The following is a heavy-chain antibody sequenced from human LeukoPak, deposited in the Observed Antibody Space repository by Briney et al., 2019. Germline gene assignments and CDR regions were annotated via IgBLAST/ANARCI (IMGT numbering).Heavy chain of an antibody. CDR2: MSYSGST. Sequence: SETLSLTCTVSGGSISSSSYYWGWIRQPPGKGLEWIGSMSYSGSTYYNPSLKSRVTIAVDTSKTQFSLKLSSVTAADTAVYYCARFYTTSQYGSGYMDVWGRGTTVTVSS. CDR3: ARFYTTSQYGSGYMDV. CDR1: GGSISSSSYY. V-gene: IGHV4-39*01. J-gene: IGHJ6*03. D-gene: IGHD3-10*01.